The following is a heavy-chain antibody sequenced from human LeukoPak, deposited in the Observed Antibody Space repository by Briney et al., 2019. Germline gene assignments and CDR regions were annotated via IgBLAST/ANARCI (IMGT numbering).Heavy chain of an antibody. CDR3: ARGGITTMDDC. CDR1: GFTFSNYW. D-gene: IGHD5-18*01. Sequence: GGSLRLSCVASGFTFSNYWMHWVRKAPGKGLVWVSRINSDGSTTTYADSVKGRFTISRDNARTTLYLQMSSLRAEDTAVYCCARGGITTMDDCWGQGTLVTVSS. CDR2: INSDGSTT. J-gene: IGHJ4*02. V-gene: IGHV3-74*01.